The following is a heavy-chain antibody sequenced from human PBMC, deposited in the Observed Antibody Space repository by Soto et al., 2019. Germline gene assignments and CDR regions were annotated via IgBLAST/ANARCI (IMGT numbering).Heavy chain of an antibody. J-gene: IGHJ4*02. CDR2: TYYSGDA. D-gene: IGHD5-12*01. CDR3: ARLSGYDPAGAADK. Sequence: QVQLQESGPGLVKASQTLSLTCTLSGASVSSAEHYWIWIRQPPGKGLEWMGYTYYSGDAYYNASLQRRVSISVDKSQTQFSLKLTSVTAADTAVDYCARLSGYDPAGAADKWGPGILVSVSS. V-gene: IGHV4-30-4*01. CDR1: GASVSSAEHY.